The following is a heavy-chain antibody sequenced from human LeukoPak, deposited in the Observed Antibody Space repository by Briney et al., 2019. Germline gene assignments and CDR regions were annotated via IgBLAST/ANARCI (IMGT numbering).Heavy chain of an antibody. CDR2: ISGSGGST. V-gene: IGHV3-23*01. D-gene: IGHD6-19*01. CDR1: GFTFXSYA. J-gene: IGHJ4*02. Sequence: SLRLSCAAXGFTFXSYAMSWVRQAPGKGLEWVSAISGSGGSTYYADSVKGRFTISRDNSKNTLYLQMNSLRAEDTAVYYCAKMGTVAGTRDYWGQGTLVTVSS. CDR3: AKMGTVAGTRDY.